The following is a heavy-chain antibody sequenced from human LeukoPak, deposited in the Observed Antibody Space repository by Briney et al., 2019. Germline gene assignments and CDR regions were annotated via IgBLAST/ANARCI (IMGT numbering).Heavy chain of an antibody. CDR1: GFTFDDYA. V-gene: IGHV3-9*01. Sequence: PGGSLRLSCAASGFTFDDYAIHWVRQTPGKGLEWVSGISWNGGNIYYADSVKGRFTISRDNAKNSLYLQMNSLRVEDTAFSYCAKASVAGPGGYFDYWGQGTLVTVSS. J-gene: IGHJ4*02. CDR3: AKASVAGPGGYFDY. D-gene: IGHD6-19*01. CDR2: ISWNGGNI.